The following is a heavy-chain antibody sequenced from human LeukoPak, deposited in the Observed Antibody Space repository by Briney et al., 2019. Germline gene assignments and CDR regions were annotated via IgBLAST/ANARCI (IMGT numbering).Heavy chain of an antibody. J-gene: IGHJ6*03. CDR3: AKRRGLELLYYYYMDV. CDR2: IKQDGSEK. D-gene: IGHD1-7*01. V-gene: IGHV3-7*03. CDR1: GFTFSSYW. Sequence: GGSLRLSCAASGFTFSSYWMSWVRQAPGKGLEWVANIKQDGSEKYYVDSVKGRFTISRDNSKNTLYLQMNSLRAEDTAVYYCAKRRGLELLYYYYMDVWGKGTTVTVSS.